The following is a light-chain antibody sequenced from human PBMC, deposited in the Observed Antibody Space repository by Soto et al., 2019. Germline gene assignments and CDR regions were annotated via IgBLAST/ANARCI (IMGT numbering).Light chain of an antibody. J-gene: IGKJ1*01. Sequence: EIILTQSPATLSLSPGERATLSCRASQSVSNYLAWYQQKPGQAPRLLIYDASKRATGIPARFSGSGSGTDFTLTISSLEPEDFAVYYCQQRSNWPPVWTFGQGTKVEIK. CDR1: QSVSNY. V-gene: IGKV3-11*01. CDR2: DAS. CDR3: QQRSNWPPVWT.